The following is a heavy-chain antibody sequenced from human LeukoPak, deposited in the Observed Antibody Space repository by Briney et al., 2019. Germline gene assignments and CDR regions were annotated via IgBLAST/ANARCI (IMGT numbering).Heavy chain of an antibody. CDR2: INPSGGST. V-gene: IGHV1-46*01. J-gene: IGHJ6*03. CDR3: AGSRGYYYYMDV. CDR1: GYTFTSYY. Sequence: VSVKVSCKASGYTFTSYYMHWVRQAPGQGLEWMGIINPSGGSTSYAQKFQGRVTMTRDTSTSTVYMELSSLRSEDTAVYYCAGSRGYYYYMDVWGKGTTVTVSS. D-gene: IGHD3-10*01.